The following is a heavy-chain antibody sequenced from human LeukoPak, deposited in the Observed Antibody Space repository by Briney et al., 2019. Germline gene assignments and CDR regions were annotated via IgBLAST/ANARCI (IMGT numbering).Heavy chain of an antibody. CDR2: IYFSGSP. CDR1: GASISSYY. J-gene: IGHJ4*02. V-gene: IGHV4-59*01. Sequence: SETLSLTCSVSGASISSYYWNWIRQPPGKGLEWLGYIYFSGSPNYNPSLKSRVTISLDTSRKQFSLKLSSVTAADTAVYYCARDTRSYDTSGYYYYDYWGQGSLVTVSS. CDR3: ARDTRSYDTSGYYYYDY. D-gene: IGHD3-22*01.